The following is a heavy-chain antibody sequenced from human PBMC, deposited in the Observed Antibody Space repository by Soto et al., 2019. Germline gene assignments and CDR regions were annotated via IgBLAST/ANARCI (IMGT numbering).Heavy chain of an antibody. CDR3: AKDGDRVGYSKNWYYYYYMDV. D-gene: IGHD6-13*01. Sequence: GGSLRLSCAASGFTFSSYGMHWVRQAPGKGLEWVAVISYDGSNKYYADSVKGRFTISRDNSKNTLYLQMNSLRAEDTAVYYCAKDGDRVGYSKNWYYYYYMDVWGKGTTVTVSS. CDR1: GFTFSSYG. V-gene: IGHV3-30*18. J-gene: IGHJ6*03. CDR2: ISYDGSNK.